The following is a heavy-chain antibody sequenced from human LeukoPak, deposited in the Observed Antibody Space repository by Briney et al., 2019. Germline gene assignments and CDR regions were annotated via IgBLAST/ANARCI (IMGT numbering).Heavy chain of an antibody. CDR3: AKDIAAAGTDFGFDY. V-gene: IGHV3-21*01. J-gene: IGHJ4*02. Sequence: GGSLRLSCAASGFTFSSYSMNWVRQAPGKGLEWVSSISSSSSYIYYADSVKGRFTISRDNAKNSLYLQMNSLRAEDTAVEYCAKDIAAAGTDFGFDYWGQGTLVTVSS. CDR1: GFTFSSYS. CDR2: ISSSSSYI. D-gene: IGHD6-13*01.